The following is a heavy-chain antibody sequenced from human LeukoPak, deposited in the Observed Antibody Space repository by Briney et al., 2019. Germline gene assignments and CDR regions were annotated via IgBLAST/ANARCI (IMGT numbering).Heavy chain of an antibody. CDR1: GGSFSSYY. D-gene: IGHD3-16*01. V-gene: IGHV4-59*01. CDR2: IYYSGST. J-gene: IGHJ6*03. Sequence: PSETLSLTCAVYGGSFSSYYWSWIRQPPGKGLEWIGYIYYSGSTNYKSSLKSRVTISVDTSKNQFSLKLSSVTAADTAVYYCARETSQKGAHYMDVWGKGTTVTISS. CDR3: ARETSQKGAHYMDV.